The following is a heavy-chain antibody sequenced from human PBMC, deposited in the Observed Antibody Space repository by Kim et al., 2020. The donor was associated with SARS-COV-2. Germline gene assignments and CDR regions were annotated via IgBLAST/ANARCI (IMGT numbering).Heavy chain of an antibody. CDR2: IYPGDSDT. D-gene: IGHD4-4*01. CDR1: GYSFTSYW. V-gene: IGHV5-51*01. Sequence: GESLKISCKGSGYSFTSYWIGWVRQMPGKGLEWMGIIYPGDSDTRDSPSFQGQVTITADKAISTAYLERSSLKASDTAMYYCARTGRAVTSAFDIWGQGTMVTVSS. J-gene: IGHJ3*02. CDR3: ARTGRAVTSAFDI.